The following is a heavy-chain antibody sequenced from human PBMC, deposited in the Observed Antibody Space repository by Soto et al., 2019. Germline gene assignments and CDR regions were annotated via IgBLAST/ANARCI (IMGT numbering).Heavy chain of an antibody. CDR3: AKDPAGYSSSSGT. Sequence: EVQLLESGGGLVQPGGSLRLSCAASGFTFSSYAMSWARQAPGKGLEWVSAISGSGGSTYYADSVKGRFTISRDNSKNPSYLQMNSLRAEDMAVYYCAKDPAGYSSSSGTWGQGTLVTVSS. V-gene: IGHV3-23*01. J-gene: IGHJ4*02. D-gene: IGHD6-6*01. CDR1: GFTFSSYA. CDR2: ISGSGGST.